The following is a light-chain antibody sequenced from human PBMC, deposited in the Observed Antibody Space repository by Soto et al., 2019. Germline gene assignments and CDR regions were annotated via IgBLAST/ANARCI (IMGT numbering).Light chain of an antibody. J-gene: IGKJ1*01. CDR2: DAS. CDR3: HQRRSWPRT. V-gene: IGKV3D-20*02. CDR1: QSVSSSY. Sequence: EIVMPQSPFTLSVSPGERAPLSCRASQSVSSSYLAWYQQKPGQAPRLLISDASNRATGIPARFSGSGSGTDFTLTISSLQPEDFAVYYCHQRRSWPRTFGQGTKVDIK.